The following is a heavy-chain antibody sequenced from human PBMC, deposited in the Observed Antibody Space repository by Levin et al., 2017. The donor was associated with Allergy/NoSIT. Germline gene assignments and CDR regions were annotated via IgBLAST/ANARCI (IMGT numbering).Heavy chain of an antibody. J-gene: IGHJ4*02. D-gene: IGHD2-15*01. CDR3: ARAVELYCSGGSCYLDY. CDR2: IKQDGSEK. V-gene: IGHV3-7*01. Sequence: GGSLRLSCAASGFTFSSYWMSWVRQAPGKGLEWVANIKQDGSEKYYVDSVKGRFTISRDNAKNSLYLQMNSLRAEDTAVYYCARAVELYCSGGSCYLDYWGQGTLVTVSS. CDR1: GFTFSSYW.